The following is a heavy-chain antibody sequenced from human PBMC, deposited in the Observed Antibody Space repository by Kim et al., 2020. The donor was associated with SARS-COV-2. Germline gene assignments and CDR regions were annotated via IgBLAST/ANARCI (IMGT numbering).Heavy chain of an antibody. CDR1: GFTFDDSA. D-gene: IGHD3-22*01. CDR2: ISWNSGSI. V-gene: IGHV3-9*01. CDR3: AKDSYACSGSFDS. Sequence: GGSLRLSCAASGFTFDDSAMHWVRQAPGKGLEWVSGISWNSGSIGYADSVKGRFTISSANAKNSLYLQMNSLSAEDTASSYCAKDSYACSGSFDSWCQG. J-gene: IGHJ4*02.